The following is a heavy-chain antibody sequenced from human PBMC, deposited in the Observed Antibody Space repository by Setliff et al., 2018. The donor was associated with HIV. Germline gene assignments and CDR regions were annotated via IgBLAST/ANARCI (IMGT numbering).Heavy chain of an antibody. J-gene: IGHJ4*02. V-gene: IGHV4-39*01. CDR1: GGSISSAGYY. Sequence: SETLSLTCTVSGGSISSAGYYWGWIRQPPGKGLEWIGSIYYRGNTHYNPSLKSRVTISVDTSKNQFSLKLSSVTAADTAVYYCATYSSSWPDYWGQGTLVTVSS. D-gene: IGHD6-13*01. CDR3: ATYSSSWPDY. CDR2: IYYRGNT.